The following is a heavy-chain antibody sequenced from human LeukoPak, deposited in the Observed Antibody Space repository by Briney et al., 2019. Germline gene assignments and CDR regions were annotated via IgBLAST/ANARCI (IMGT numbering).Heavy chain of an antibody. J-gene: IGHJ5*02. D-gene: IGHD2-15*01. CDR1: GGSISSGGYY. CDR2: IYYSGST. Sequence: SETLSLTCTVSGGSISSGGYYWSWIRQHPGKGLEWIGYIYYSGSTYYNPSLESRVTISVDTSKNQFSLKLSSVTAADTAVYYCARTYCSGGSCYSNWFDPWGQGTLVTVSS. CDR3: ARTYCSGGSCYSNWFDP. V-gene: IGHV4-31*03.